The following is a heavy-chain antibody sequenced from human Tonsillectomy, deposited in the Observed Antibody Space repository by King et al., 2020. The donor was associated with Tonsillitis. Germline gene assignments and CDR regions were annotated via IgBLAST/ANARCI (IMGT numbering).Heavy chain of an antibody. CDR3: ASDLGGQAGLSDGYNDGYFDY. CDR1: GFTFSTYW. J-gene: IGHJ4*02. CDR2: IQQDGSEK. Sequence: VQLVESGGDLVQPGGSLRLSCAVSGFTFSTYWVSWVRQAPGKGLEWVANIQQDGSEKYYVDSVEGRFTISGDNAKNSWYLQMNSLRAEDTAVYYCASDLGGQAGLSDGYNDGYFDYWGQGTLVTVSS. D-gene: IGHD5-24*01. V-gene: IGHV3-7*03.